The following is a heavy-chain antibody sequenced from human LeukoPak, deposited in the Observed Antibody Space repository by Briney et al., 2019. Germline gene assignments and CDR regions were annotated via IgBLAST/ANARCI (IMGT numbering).Heavy chain of an antibody. CDR3: ARERGFIFDY. CDR1: GGSISTYY. CDR2: IYYSGST. D-gene: IGHD5-12*01. V-gene: IGHV4-59*01. Sequence: SETLSLTCTVSGGSISTYYWSWIRQPPGKGLEWIGYIYYSGSTNYNPSLKSRVTISVDTSKNQFSLKLSSVTAADTAVYYCARERGFIFDYWGQGTLVTVSS. J-gene: IGHJ4*02.